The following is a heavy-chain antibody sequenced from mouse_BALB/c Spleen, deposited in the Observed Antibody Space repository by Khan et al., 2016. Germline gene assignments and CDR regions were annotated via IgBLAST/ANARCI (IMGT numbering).Heavy chain of an antibody. CDR2: ISSGGST. CDR3: TQRGYYDVAY. V-gene: IGHV5-6-5*01. Sequence: EVELVESGGGLVKPGGSLKLSCAASGFTFSSYAMSWVRQTPEKRLEWVASISSGGSTYYPDSVKGRFTISRDNARNILYLQMNSLRSEDTAMYYCTQRGYYDVAYWGQGTLVTVSA. CDR1: GFTFSSYA. J-gene: IGHJ3*01. D-gene: IGHD2-4*01.